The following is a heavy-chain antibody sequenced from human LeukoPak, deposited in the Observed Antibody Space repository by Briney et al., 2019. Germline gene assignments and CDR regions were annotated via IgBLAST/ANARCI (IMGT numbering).Heavy chain of an antibody. CDR3: ARDGAKLDY. J-gene: IGHJ4*02. Sequence: ASVKVSCKASGYTFTNYAMNWVRQAPGQGLEWIGWITTNTGDPTYAQGFTGRFVFSLDTSVSTTYLQISSLKAEDTAVYYCARDGAKLDYWGQGTLVTVSS. V-gene: IGHV7-4-1*02. CDR2: ITTNTGDP. CDR1: GYTFTNYA.